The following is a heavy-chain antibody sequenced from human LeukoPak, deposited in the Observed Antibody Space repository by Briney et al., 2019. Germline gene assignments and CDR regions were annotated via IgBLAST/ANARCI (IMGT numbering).Heavy chain of an antibody. V-gene: IGHV3-23*01. J-gene: IGHJ4*02. Sequence: GGSLRLSCAVSGITLSNYGMSWVRQAPGKGLEWVAGISDSGGRTNYADTVKGRFTISRDNSKNTLYLQMNSLRAEDTAVYFCAKRGVVIRVILVGFHKEAYYFDSWGQGALVTVSS. CDR2: ISDSGGRT. CDR1: GITLSNYG. CDR3: AKRGVVIRVILVGFHKEAYYFDS. D-gene: IGHD3-22*01.